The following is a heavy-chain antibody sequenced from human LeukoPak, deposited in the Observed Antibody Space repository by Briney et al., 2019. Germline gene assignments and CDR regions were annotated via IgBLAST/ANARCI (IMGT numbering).Heavy chain of an antibody. Sequence: ASVKVSFKASGGTFSSYAISWVRQAPGQGLEWMGRIIPILGIANYAQKFQGRVTITADKSTSTAYMELSSLRSEDTAVYYCARESGIAARYFDYWGQGTLVTVSS. CDR3: ARESGIAARYFDY. CDR2: IIPILGIA. V-gene: IGHV1-69*04. D-gene: IGHD6-6*01. J-gene: IGHJ4*02. CDR1: GGTFSSYA.